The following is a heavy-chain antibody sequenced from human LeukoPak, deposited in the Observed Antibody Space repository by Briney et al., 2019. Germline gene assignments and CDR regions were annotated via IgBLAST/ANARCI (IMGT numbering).Heavy chain of an antibody. V-gene: IGHV3-7*01. D-gene: IGHD1-26*01. J-gene: IGHJ6*03. CDR1: GFTFSSYW. CDR3: ARETSGSYYGQQYYYYYMDV. CDR2: IKQDGSEK. Sequence: GGSLRLXCAASGFTFSSYWMRWVRRAPGKGLEWVANIKQDGSEKYYVDSVKGRFTISRDNAKNSLYLQMNSLRAEDTAVYYCARETSGSYYGQQYYYYYMDVWGKGTTVTVSS.